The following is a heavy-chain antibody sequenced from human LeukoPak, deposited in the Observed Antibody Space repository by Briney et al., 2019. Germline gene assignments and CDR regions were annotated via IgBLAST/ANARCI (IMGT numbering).Heavy chain of an antibody. V-gene: IGHV1-3*03. CDR1: GYTFTSYA. CDR2: INAGNGNT. Sequence: ASVKVSCKASGYTFTSYAMHWVRQAPGQRLEWMGWINAGNGNTKYSQEFQGRVTITRDTSASAVYMELSSLRSDDMAVYYCARGIQLWLFDYWGQGTLVTVSS. D-gene: IGHD5-18*01. CDR3: ARGIQLWLFDY. J-gene: IGHJ4*02.